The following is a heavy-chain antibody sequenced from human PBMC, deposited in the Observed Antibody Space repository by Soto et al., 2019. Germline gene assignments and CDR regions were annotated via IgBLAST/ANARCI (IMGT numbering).Heavy chain of an antibody. CDR3: ARVSAGIYFEY. Sequence: PGGSLRLSCAASGFTFSSYAMSWVRQAPGKGLEWVAVIWYDGSNKYYADSVKGRFTISRDNSKNTLYLQMNSLRAEDTAVYYCARVSAGIYFEYWGQGTLVTVSS. CDR1: GFTFSSYA. V-gene: IGHV3-33*08. J-gene: IGHJ4*02. CDR2: IWYDGSNK. D-gene: IGHD3-10*01.